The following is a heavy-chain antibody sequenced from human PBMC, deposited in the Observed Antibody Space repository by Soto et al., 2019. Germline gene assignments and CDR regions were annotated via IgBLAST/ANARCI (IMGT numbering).Heavy chain of an antibody. J-gene: IGHJ4*02. V-gene: IGHV1-2*02. CDR2: INPNSGGT. Sequence: ASGKFSCKASGYTFSGFYMHWVRQAPGQGLEWMGWINPNSGGTKSAEKFQGRVTMTRDTSISTAYMELSRPTSDDTAVYYCASAAVTGTAGLDFWGQGSQVTVSS. CDR3: ASAAVTGTAGLDF. CDR1: GYTFSGFY. D-gene: IGHD6-19*01.